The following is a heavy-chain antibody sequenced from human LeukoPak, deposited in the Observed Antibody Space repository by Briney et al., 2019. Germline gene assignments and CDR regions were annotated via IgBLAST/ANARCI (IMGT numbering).Heavy chain of an antibody. J-gene: IGHJ4*02. D-gene: IGHD3-9*01. V-gene: IGHV3-11*06. CDR3: ARGGGLILRYFDWLFAYYFDY. Sequence: GGSLRLSCAASGFTFSDYYMSWIRQAPGKGLEWVSYISSSSSYTNYADSVKGRFTISRDNAKNSRYLQMNSLRAEDTAVYYCARGGGLILRYFDWLFAYYFDYWGQGTLVTVSS. CDR1: GFTFSDYY. CDR2: ISSSSSYT.